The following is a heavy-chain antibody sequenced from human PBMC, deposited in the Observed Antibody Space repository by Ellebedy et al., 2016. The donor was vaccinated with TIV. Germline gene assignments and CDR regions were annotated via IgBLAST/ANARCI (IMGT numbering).Heavy chain of an antibody. CDR2: MYTSGST. Sequence: SETLSLTCTVSGGSMRSYFWNWIRQSAGKGLEWIGRMYTSGSTNYNPSLKSRVTMSVDMSKNQFSLKLSSATAADTAVYYCARGDFETVDYWGQGTQVTVSS. CDR1: GGSMRSYF. D-gene: IGHD3/OR15-3a*01. V-gene: IGHV4-4*07. J-gene: IGHJ4*02. CDR3: ARGDFETVDY.